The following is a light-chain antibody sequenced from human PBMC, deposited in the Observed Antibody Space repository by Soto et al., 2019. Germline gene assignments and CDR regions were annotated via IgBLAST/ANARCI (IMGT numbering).Light chain of an antibody. CDR2: KAS. CDR3: QQYNSYSYT. J-gene: IGKJ2*01. CDR1: QSISSW. Sequence: DNQMTQSPSTLSASVGDRVTITCRASQSISSWLAWYQQKPGKAPKLLIYKASSLESGVPSRFSGRGSGTEFTLTISSLQPDDFATYYCQQYNSYSYTFGQGTKLEIK. V-gene: IGKV1-5*03.